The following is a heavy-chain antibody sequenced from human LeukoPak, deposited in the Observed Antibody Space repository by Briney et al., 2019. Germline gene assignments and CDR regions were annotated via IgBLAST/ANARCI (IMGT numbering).Heavy chain of an antibody. Sequence: ASVKVSCKASGYTFTSFGISWARQAPGQGLEWMGGISAYNGNTNYVQKFQGRVSMTTDTSTSTAYMELRSLRSDDTAVYYCARVGPMVLGDSFYYYMDVWVKGSTVTVSS. J-gene: IGHJ6*03. CDR2: ISAYNGNT. CDR1: GYTFTSFG. V-gene: IGHV1-18*01. CDR3: ARVGPMVLGDSFYYYMDV. D-gene: IGHD3-10*01.